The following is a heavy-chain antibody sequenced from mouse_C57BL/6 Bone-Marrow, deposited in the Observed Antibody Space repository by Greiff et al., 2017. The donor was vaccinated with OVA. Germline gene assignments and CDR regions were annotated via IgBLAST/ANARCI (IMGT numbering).Heavy chain of an antibody. CDR1: GYTFTSYD. CDR2: IYPRDGST. CDR3: ARGEVYYDYDGPAY. D-gene: IGHD2-4*01. Sequence: VKLVESGPELVKPGASVKLSCKASGYTFTSYDINWVKQRPGQGLEWIGWIYPRDGSTKYNEKFKGKATLTVDTSSSTAYMELHSLTSEDSAVYCCARGEVYYDYDGPAYWGQGTLVTVSA. V-gene: IGHV1-85*01. J-gene: IGHJ3*01.